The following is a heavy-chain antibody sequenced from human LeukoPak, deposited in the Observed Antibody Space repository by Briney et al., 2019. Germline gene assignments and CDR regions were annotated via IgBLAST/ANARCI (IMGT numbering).Heavy chain of an antibody. Sequence: GGSLRLSCAASGFTFSSYSMNWVRQAPGKGLGWVSYISSSSSTIYYADSVKGRFTISRDNARNSLFLQMNSLRAEDTAVYYCASPSEYCSGGHCSYYFDSWGQGTLVTVSS. V-gene: IGHV3-48*04. CDR3: ASPSEYCSGGHCSYYFDS. D-gene: IGHD2-15*01. J-gene: IGHJ4*02. CDR2: ISSSSSTI. CDR1: GFTFSSYS.